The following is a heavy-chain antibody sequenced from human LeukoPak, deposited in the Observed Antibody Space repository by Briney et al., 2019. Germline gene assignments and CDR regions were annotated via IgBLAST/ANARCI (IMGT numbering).Heavy chain of an antibody. CDR1: GGSFSGYS. D-gene: IGHD3-9*01. V-gene: IGHV4-34*01. CDR3: ARGLVRDV. J-gene: IGHJ6*02. Sequence: PSETLSLTCAVYGGSFSGYSWSWIRQPPGKGLEWIGEISHSGSTNYNPSLKSRVTISVDTSKNQFSLKLSSVTAADTAVYYCARGLVRDVWGQGTTVTVSS. CDR2: ISHSGST.